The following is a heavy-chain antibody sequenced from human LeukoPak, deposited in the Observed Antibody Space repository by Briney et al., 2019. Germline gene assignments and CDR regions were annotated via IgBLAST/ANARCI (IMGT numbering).Heavy chain of an antibody. V-gene: IGHV3-53*01. CDR1: GFTVSSND. J-gene: IGHJ4*02. Sequence: PGGSLRLSCAASGFTVSSNDMSWVRQAPGKGLECIPVIYSGGSTDYADSVKGRLTISRDNSKNTLYLQMNSLRAEDTAVYYCARAAPRRLFDYWGQGTLVTVSS. CDR3: ARAAPRRLFDY. CDR2: IYSGGST.